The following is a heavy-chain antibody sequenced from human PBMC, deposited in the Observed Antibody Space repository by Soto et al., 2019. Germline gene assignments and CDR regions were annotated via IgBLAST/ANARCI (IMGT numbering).Heavy chain of an antibody. CDR1: GGTFSSYA. V-gene: IGHV1-69*05. CDR3: ARDRGPSSGYYPYWFDP. D-gene: IGHD3-22*01. J-gene: IGHJ5*02. Sequence: QVQLVQSGAEVKKPGSSVKVSCKASGGTFSSYAITWVRQAPGQGLEWMGGIIPIFGTANYAQKFQGRVTISSAESRRPAYTELSSRSSEDTAVYYCARDRGPSSGYYPYWFDPWGQGTLVTVSS. CDR2: IIPIFGTA.